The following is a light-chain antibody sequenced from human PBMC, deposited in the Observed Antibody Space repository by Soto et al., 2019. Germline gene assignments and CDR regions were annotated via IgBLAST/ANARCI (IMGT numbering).Light chain of an antibody. CDR2: TGS. CDR3: QQANSFPLP. J-gene: IGKJ4*01. Sequence: DIQMTQSPSSVSASVGDRVSITCRASQHISNWLAWYQQKPGRAPKLLIYTGSSLQSGVPSRFSGTGSGTDLTLPISSLQSGDVATYYCQQANSFPLPFGGGTKVEIK. V-gene: IGKV1-12*01. CDR1: QHISNW.